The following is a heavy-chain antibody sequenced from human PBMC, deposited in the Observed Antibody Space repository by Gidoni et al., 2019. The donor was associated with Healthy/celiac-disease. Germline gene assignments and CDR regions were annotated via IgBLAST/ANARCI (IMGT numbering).Heavy chain of an antibody. CDR2: ISYDGSNK. CDR3: ARVKSSSPGGIYGMDV. D-gene: IGHD6-6*01. CDR1: GFTFSSYA. Sequence: QVQLVESAGGVVQPGRSLRLSCAASGFTFSSYAMHWVRQAPGKGLEWVAVISYDGSNKYYADSVKGRFTISRDNSKNTLYLQMNSLRAEDTAVYYCARVKSSSPGGIYGMDVWGQGTTVTVSS. J-gene: IGHJ6*02. V-gene: IGHV3-30-3*01.